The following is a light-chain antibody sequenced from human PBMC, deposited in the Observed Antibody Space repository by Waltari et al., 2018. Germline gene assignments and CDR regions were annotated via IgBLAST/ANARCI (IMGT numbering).Light chain of an antibody. CDR1: KSVSKY. Sequence: DIVLTQSPGTLALSPGERATLSCLASKSVSKYLDWYQQKPGQAPRLLIYDASIRATGIPDRFSGSGWGTDFSLTISSLEPEDFAVYYCQKYGTLPATFGQGTKVQ. J-gene: IGKJ1*01. V-gene: IGKV3-20*01. CDR3: QKYGTLPAT. CDR2: DAS.